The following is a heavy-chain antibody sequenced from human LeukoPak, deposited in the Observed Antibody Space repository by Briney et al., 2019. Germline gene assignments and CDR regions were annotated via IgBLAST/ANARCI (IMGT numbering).Heavy chain of an antibody. Sequence: ASVKVSCKASGYTFTTFGITWVRQAPGQGLEWMGWISTYNGNINYAQNLQGRVTMTTDTSTSTAYMELRSLTSDDTAVYYCARVGADCSDGNCYWGQGTLVTVSS. CDR1: GYTFTTFG. D-gene: IGHD2-15*01. CDR2: ISTYNGNI. J-gene: IGHJ4*02. CDR3: ARVGADCSDGNCY. V-gene: IGHV1-18*01.